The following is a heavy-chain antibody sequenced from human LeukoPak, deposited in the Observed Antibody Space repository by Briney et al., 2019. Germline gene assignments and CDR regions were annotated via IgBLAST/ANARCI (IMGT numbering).Heavy chain of an antibody. CDR1: GFSFSSYG. V-gene: IGHV3-23*01. CDR2: ISGSGGST. Sequence: GGSLRLSCAASGFSFSSYGMHWVRQAPGKGLEWVSAISGSGGSTYYADSVKGRFTISRDNSKNTLYLQMNSLRAEDTAVYYCAKGFGSRENYFDYWGQGTLVTVSS. CDR3: AKGFGSRENYFDY. J-gene: IGHJ4*02. D-gene: IGHD3-3*01.